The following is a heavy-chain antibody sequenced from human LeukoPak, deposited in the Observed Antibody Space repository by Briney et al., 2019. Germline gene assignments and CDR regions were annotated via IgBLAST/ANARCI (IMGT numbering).Heavy chain of an antibody. CDR1: GFTFSSYA. Sequence: GRSLRLSCAASGFTFSSYAIHWVRQAPGKGLEWVAVISYDGSNKYYADSVKGRFTISRDNSKNALYLQMNSLSAEDTAVYYRARDQEAAAGNNYFDCWGQGTLVTVSS. CDR2: ISYDGSNK. J-gene: IGHJ4*02. V-gene: IGHV3-30*04. CDR3: ARDQEAAAGNNYFDC. D-gene: IGHD6-13*01.